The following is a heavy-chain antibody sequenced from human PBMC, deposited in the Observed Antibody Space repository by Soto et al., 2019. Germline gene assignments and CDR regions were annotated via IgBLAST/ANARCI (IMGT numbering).Heavy chain of an antibody. CDR2: ISSSSSYI. J-gene: IGHJ6*02. V-gene: IGHV3-21*01. CDR3: ASSNLRYFDWLGGYGMDV. CDR1: GFTFSSYS. Sequence: GGSLRLSCAASGFTFSSYSMNWVRQAPGKGLEWVSSISSSSSYIYYADSVKGRFTISRDNAKNSLYLQMNSLRAEDTAVYYCASSNLRYFDWLGGYGMDVWGQGTTVTVSS. D-gene: IGHD3-9*01.